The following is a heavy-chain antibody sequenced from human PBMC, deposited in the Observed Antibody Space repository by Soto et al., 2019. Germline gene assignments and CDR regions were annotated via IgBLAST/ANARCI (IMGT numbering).Heavy chain of an antibody. CDR1: GFSFSRHA. CDR2: ISYDASSK. CDR3: ARDIGGLGTEPGTV. D-gene: IGHD3-16*01. V-gene: IGHV3-30-3*01. Sequence: QVQLVESGGGVVQPGRSLRLSCAASGFSFSRHAMHWVRQAPGKGLELVAVISYDASSKHYADSVKGRFTISRDDSKNTLYLQMTSLRPEDTAVYYCARDIGGLGTEPGTVWGQGTLVTVSS. J-gene: IGHJ1*01.